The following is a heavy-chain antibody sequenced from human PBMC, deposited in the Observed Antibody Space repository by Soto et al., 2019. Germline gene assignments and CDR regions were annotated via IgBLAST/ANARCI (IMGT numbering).Heavy chain of an antibody. CDR1: GYTFTDHD. Sequence: QVQVVQSRTEVKKPGASVKVSCKTSGYTFTDHDINWVRQTTGQGLEWMGWMSPDSGNAGYAQQFQGRVTMTSNTSTSTAYMELRSLRSEDTAMYYCEVTTGYWGQGTMVTVSS. D-gene: IGHD2-21*02. CDR3: EVTTGY. V-gene: IGHV1-8*01. J-gene: IGHJ4*02. CDR2: MSPDSGNA.